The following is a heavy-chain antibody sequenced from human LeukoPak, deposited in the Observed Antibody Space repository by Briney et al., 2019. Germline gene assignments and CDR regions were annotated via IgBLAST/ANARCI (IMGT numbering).Heavy chain of an antibody. CDR1: GGSISSYY. D-gene: IGHD3-3*01. Sequence: PSETLSLTCTVSGGSISSYYWSWIRQPPGKGLEWIGYIYYSGSTNYNPSLKSRVTISVDTSKNHFSLKLSSVTAADTAVYYCARYYDFWSGRHNWFDPWGQGTLVTVSS. CDR3: ARYYDFWSGRHNWFDP. CDR2: IYYSGST. V-gene: IGHV4-59*01. J-gene: IGHJ5*02.